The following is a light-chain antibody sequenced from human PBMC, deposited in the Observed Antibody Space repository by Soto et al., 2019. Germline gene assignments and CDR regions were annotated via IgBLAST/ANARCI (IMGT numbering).Light chain of an antibody. Sequence: QAVVTQPPSASGTPGQRVTISCSGSSSNIGSNYVYWYQQLPGTAPKLLIYRNNQRPSGVPDRFSGSKSGTSASLAISGLRSEDEADYYCAAWDDSMSGLFGTGTEVTVL. J-gene: IGLJ1*01. V-gene: IGLV1-47*01. CDR1: SSNIGSNY. CDR3: AAWDDSMSGL. CDR2: RNN.